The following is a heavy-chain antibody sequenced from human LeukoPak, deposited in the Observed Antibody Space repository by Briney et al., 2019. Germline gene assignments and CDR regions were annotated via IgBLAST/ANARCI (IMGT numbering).Heavy chain of an antibody. V-gene: IGHV4-4*07. CDR3: AGETKMTSCTGYYSLDC. CDR2: IYTGTT. D-gene: IGHD2-8*02. Sequence: SETLSLTRTVSGGSISTFFRSWIRQYAGKRLEWIGRIYTGTTYYNPSLESRATISVDTSNNRFSLKLTSLTAADTAVYYCAGETKMTSCTGYYSLDCWVRGSLVTVSS. J-gene: IGHJ4*02. CDR1: GGSISTFF.